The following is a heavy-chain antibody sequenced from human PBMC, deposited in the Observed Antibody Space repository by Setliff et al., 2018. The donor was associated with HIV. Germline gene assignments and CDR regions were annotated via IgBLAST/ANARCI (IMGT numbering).Heavy chain of an antibody. CDR3: ARGRDDYNYDPFDI. CDR2: TPYRGRT. J-gene: IGHJ3*02. D-gene: IGHD4-4*01. Sequence: LSLTCRLSGDSIVFDDSTRSYHCSWIRQPPGKGLEWIGSTPYRGRTNYNPSLRSRVTISLDTSKNQFSLKLSSVTAADTAVYYCARGRDDYNYDPFDIWGQGTMVTVSS. V-gene: IGHV4-39*07. CDR1: GDSIVFDDSTRSYH.